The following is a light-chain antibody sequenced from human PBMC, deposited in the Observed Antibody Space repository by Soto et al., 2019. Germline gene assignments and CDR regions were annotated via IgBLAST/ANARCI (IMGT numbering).Light chain of an antibody. CDR3: QQYGSSPPIT. CDR2: GAS. CDR1: QSVSSSY. V-gene: IGKV3-20*01. J-gene: IGKJ5*01. Sequence: PGERATLSCRASQSVSSSYLAWYQQKPGQAPRLLIHGASSRATGIPDRFSGSGSGTDFTLTISRLEPEDFAVYYCQQYGSSPPITFGQGTRLEIK.